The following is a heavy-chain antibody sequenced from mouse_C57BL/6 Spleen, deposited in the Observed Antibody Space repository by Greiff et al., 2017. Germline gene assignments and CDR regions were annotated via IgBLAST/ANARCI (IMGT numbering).Heavy chain of an antibody. D-gene: IGHD1-1*01. V-gene: IGHV1-18*01. Sequence: VQLPQSGPELVKPGASVKIPCKASGYTFTDYTMDWVKQSHGKSLEWIGDINPNNGGTIYNQKFKGKATLTVDKSSSTAYMELRSLTSEDTAVYYCARKDSLYYGSSFYYAMDYWGQGTSVTVSS. CDR3: ARKDSLYYGSSFYYAMDY. J-gene: IGHJ4*01. CDR2: INPNNGGT. CDR1: GYTFTDYT.